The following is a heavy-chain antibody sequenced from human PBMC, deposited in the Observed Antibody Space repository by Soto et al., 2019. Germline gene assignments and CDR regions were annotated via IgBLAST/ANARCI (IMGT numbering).Heavy chain of an antibody. D-gene: IGHD3-22*01. CDR2: IYWDDDD. J-gene: IGHJ3*01. CDR3: AHRRIDSGYHNAFDV. CDR1: GFSLNTYGAG. Sequence: QITLKESGPTVVKSTQTLTLTCIFSGFSLNTYGAGVAWIRQPPGKALEWLALIYWDDDDRYSPSLRSRLTITKDTSRNQVVLRISNMDPMDTATYYCAHRRIDSGYHNAFDVWGQGTVVTVSS. V-gene: IGHV2-5*02.